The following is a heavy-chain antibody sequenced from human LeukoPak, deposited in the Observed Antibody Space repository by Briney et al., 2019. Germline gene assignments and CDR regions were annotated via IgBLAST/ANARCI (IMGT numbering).Heavy chain of an antibody. V-gene: IGHV3-7*01. CDR3: ARSSGWFLTD. Sequence: GGSLRLSCAASGFIFSTYWMTWVRQAPGEGLEWVANIKQDGSEKYYVDSVQGRFTISRDNAKNSLYLQMNSLRAEDTAVYYCARSSGWFLTDWGQGTMVTVSS. CDR2: IKQDGSEK. CDR1: GFIFSTYW. J-gene: IGHJ3*01. D-gene: IGHD6-19*01.